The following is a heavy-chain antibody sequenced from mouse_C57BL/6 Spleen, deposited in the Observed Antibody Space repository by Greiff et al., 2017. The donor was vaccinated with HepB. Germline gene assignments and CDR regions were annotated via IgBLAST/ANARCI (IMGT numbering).Heavy chain of an antibody. Sequence: EVHLVESGGGLVQPGGSLKLSCAASGFTFSDYYMYWVRQTPEKRLEWVAYISNGGGSTYYPDTVKGRFTISRDNAKNTLYLQMSRLKSEDTAMYYCARRYSNYVLDYWGQGTTLTVSS. CDR1: GFTFSDYY. J-gene: IGHJ2*01. D-gene: IGHD2-5*01. CDR2: ISNGGGST. CDR3: ARRYSNYVLDY. V-gene: IGHV5-12*01.